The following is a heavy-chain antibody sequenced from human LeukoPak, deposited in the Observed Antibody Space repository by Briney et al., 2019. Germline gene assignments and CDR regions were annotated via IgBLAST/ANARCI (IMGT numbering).Heavy chain of an antibody. CDR3: ARLGGYSSSWSLGYSDY. CDR2: IYPSGST. V-gene: IGHV4-4*07. J-gene: IGHJ4*02. Sequence: SETLSLTCTVSGGSVSSYYWSWIRQPAGKGLEWIGRIYPSGSTNYNPSLKSRVTISVDTSKNQFSLKLSSVTAADTAVYYCARLGGYSSSWSLGYSDYWGQGTLVTVSS. CDR1: GGSVSSYY. D-gene: IGHD6-13*01.